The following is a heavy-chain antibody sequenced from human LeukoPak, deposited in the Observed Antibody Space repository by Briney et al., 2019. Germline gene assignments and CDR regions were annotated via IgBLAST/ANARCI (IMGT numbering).Heavy chain of an antibody. Sequence: GGSLRLSCAASGFTFSSYAMSWVRRAPGKGLEWVSAIRDSGSSTHYADSVKGRFTTSRDNSKNTLFLQMNSLRAEDTAIYYCAKYGPQDSGSSHFDYWGQGALVTVSS. CDR2: IRDSGSST. CDR1: GFTFSSYA. J-gene: IGHJ4*02. CDR3: AKYGPQDSGSSHFDY. D-gene: IGHD1-26*01. V-gene: IGHV3-23*01.